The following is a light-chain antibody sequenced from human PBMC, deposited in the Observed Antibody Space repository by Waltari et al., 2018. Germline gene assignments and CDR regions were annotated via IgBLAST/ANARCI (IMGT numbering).Light chain of an antibody. V-gene: IGLV2-23*02. Sequence: QSALTQPASVSGSPGQSIPISCTGTSHDVGNYDLVSCYQQHPGKAPKLIIYEVTKRPSGFSNRFSGSKSGNTASLTISGLHTEDEGDYYCCSYSGDLSFGVVFGGGTKLTVL. J-gene: IGLJ2*01. CDR2: EVT. CDR3: CSYSGDLSFGVV. CDR1: SHDVGNYDL.